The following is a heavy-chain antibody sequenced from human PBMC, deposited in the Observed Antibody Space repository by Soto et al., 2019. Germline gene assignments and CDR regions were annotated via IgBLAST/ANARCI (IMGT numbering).Heavy chain of an antibody. CDR1: GFTFSSYW. V-gene: IGHV3-74*01. Sequence: GGSLRLSCAASGFTFSSYWMHWVRQAPGKGLVWVSRINSDGSSTSYADSVKGRFTISRDNAKNTLFLQMNSLRAEDTAVYYSAREWALDCSSTSCHTYYYYGMDVRGQGTTVTVSS. J-gene: IGHJ6*02. CDR2: INSDGSST. D-gene: IGHD2-2*02. CDR3: AREWALDCSSTSCHTYYYYGMDV.